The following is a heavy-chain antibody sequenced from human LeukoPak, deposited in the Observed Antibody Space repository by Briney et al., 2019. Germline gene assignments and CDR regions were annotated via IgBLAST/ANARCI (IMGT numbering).Heavy chain of an antibody. J-gene: IGHJ4*02. D-gene: IGHD3-16*01. V-gene: IGHV3-23*01. CDR3: AKGGPMRGDSRSFDY. CDR1: GSTFSSYA. Sequence: PGGSLRLSCAASGSTFSSYAMSWVRQAPGKGLEWVSAISGSGGSTYYADSVKGRFTISRDNSKNTLYLQMNSLRAEDTAVYYCAKGGPMRGDSRSFDYWGQGTLVTVSS. CDR2: ISGSGGST.